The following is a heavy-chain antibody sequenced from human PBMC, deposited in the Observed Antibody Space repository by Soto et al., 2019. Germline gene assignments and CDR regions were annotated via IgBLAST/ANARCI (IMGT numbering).Heavy chain of an antibody. J-gene: IGHJ6*03. Sequence: ASVKVSCKASGYTFTSYDINWVRQATGQGLEWMGWMNPNSGNTGYAQKFQGRVTMTRNTSISTAYMELSSLRSEDTAVYYCASWGSPRDYYYMDVWGKGTTVTVSS. CDR2: MNPNSGNT. V-gene: IGHV1-8*01. CDR3: ASWGSPRDYYYMDV. D-gene: IGHD2-15*01. CDR1: GYTFTSYD.